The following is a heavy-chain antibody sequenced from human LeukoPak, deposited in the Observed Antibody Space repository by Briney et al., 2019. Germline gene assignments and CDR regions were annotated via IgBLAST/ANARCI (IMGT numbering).Heavy chain of an antibody. Sequence: SETLSLTCAVYGGSFSGYYWSWIRQPPGKGLEWIGEINHSGSTNYNPSLKSRVTISVDTSKNQFSLKLSSVTAADTAVYYCARIGYSYGYPYYYYYMDVWGKGTTVTVSS. J-gene: IGHJ6*03. CDR1: GGSFSGYY. V-gene: IGHV4-34*01. CDR2: INHSGST. D-gene: IGHD5-18*01. CDR3: ARIGYSYGYPYYYYYMDV.